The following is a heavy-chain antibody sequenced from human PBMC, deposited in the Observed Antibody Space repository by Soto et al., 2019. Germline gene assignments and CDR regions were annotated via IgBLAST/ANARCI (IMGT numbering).Heavy chain of an antibody. V-gene: IGHV1-2*04. CDR2: INPNSGGT. J-gene: IGHJ6*02. D-gene: IGHD2-2*01. Sequence: GASVKVSCKASGYTFTGYYMHWARQAPGQGLEWMGWINPNSGGTNYAQKFQGWVTMTRDTSISTAYMELSRLRSDDTAVYYCARALGYCSSTSCPKSRYYYGMDVWGQGTTVTVSS. CDR3: ARALGYCSSTSCPKSRYYYGMDV. CDR1: GYTFTGYY.